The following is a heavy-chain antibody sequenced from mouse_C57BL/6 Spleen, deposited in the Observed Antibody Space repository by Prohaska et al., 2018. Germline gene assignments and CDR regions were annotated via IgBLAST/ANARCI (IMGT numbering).Heavy chain of an antibody. CDR3: TGRGFAY. V-gene: IGHV6-3*01. J-gene: IGHJ3*01. CDR2: IRLKSDNYAT. CDR1: GFTFSNYW. Sequence: EVKLEESGGGLVQPGGSMKLSCVASGFTFSNYWMNWVSQSPEKGLEWVAQIRLKSDNYATHYAESVKGRFTISRDDSKSSVYLQMNNLRAEDTGIYYCTGRGFAYWGQGTLVTVSA.